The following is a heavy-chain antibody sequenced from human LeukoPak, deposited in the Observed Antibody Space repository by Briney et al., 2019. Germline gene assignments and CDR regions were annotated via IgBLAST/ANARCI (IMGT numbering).Heavy chain of an antibody. CDR2: IRYDGSNK. J-gene: IGHJ4*02. V-gene: IGHV3-30*02. Sequence: GGSLRLSCAASGFTFSSYGMHWVRQAPGKGLEWVAFIRYDGSNKFYADSVKGRFTISRDSSKNTLYLQITSLRAEDTGVYYCAKDHLPGIVVADRDYWGQGTLVTVSS. CDR3: AKDHLPGIVVADRDY. CDR1: GFTFSSYG. D-gene: IGHD6-19*01.